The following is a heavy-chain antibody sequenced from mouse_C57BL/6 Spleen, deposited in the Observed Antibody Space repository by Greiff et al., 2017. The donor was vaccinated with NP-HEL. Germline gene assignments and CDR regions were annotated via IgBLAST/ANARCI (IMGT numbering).Heavy chain of an antibody. D-gene: IGHD2-4*01. V-gene: IGHV3-6*01. J-gene: IGHJ4*01. CDR2: ISYDGSN. CDR1: GYSITSGYY. CDR3: ARELYEYDAVPYAMDD. Sequence: VQLKQSGPGLVKPSQSLSLTCSVTGYSITSGYYWNWIRQFPGNKLEWMGYISYDGSNNYNPFLKNRISITRDTSSNQFFLKLNPVTTEDTATYYCARELYEYDAVPYAMDDWGQGTSVTVSA.